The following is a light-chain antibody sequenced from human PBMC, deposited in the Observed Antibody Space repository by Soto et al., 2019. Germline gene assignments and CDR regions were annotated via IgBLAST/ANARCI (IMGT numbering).Light chain of an antibody. Sequence: EIVMTQSPATLSVSPGERATLSCRASQGIGSTLAWYQQKPGQTPRLLIYGASTRATGVPARFSGSGSGTEFTLTINSRQSEDVAVYYCQRYNNWPLTFGGGTKVEIK. CDR2: GAS. V-gene: IGKV3-15*01. J-gene: IGKJ4*01. CDR1: QGIGST. CDR3: QRYNNWPLT.